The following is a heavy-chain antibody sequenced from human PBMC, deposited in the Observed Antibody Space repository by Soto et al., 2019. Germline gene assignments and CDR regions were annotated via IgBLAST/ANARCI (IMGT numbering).Heavy chain of an antibody. D-gene: IGHD1-7*01. CDR3: AHAPCGGWNYVPLRCYYYYMGV. CDR1: GFSLSTSGVG. J-gene: IGHJ6*03. CDR2: IYWDDDK. V-gene: IGHV2-5*02. Sequence: QITLKESGPTLVNPTQTLTLTCTFSGFSLSTSGVGVGWIRQPPGKALEWLALIYWDDDKRYSPSLKSRLTITKDTSKNPVVLTMTNMDPVDTATYYCAHAPCGGWNYVPLRCYYYYMGVWGKGTTVTVSS.